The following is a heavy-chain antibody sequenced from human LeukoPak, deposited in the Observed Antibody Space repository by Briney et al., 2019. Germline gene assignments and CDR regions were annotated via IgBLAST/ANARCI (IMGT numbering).Heavy chain of an antibody. V-gene: IGHV1-3*04. CDR3: ARVPLHDATGHYCPH. Sequence: GASVKVSCKTSGYIFSNHGMHWVRQAPRQSPEWMGWINTGNGNTKSSQKFQDRVTLTRDTSASTAYMELNSLNSEDTAVYYCARVPLHDATGHYCPHWGQGTLVTVSS. CDR2: INTGNGNT. CDR1: GYIFSNHG. J-gene: IGHJ1*01. D-gene: IGHD2-15*01.